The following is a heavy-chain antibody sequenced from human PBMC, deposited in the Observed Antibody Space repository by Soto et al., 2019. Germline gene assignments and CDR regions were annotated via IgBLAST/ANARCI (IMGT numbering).Heavy chain of an antibody. Sequence: EVQLVESGGGLIQPGRSLRLSCAASGFTFDDHAMHWVRQAPGKGLEWVSGISWNSGDIGYADSVKGRFTISRDNAENSLYLQMNSLRAEDTAVDYCVKDMGVAGTSGNVQHWGQGTWVNVSS. V-gene: IGHV3-9*01. CDR1: GFTFDDHA. D-gene: IGHD6-19*01. J-gene: IGHJ1*01. CDR2: ISWNSGDI. CDR3: VKDMGVAGTSGNVQH.